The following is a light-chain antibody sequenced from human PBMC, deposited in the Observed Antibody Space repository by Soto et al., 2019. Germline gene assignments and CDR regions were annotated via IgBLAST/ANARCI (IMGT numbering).Light chain of an antibody. CDR2: GAS. J-gene: IGKJ1*01. CDR3: QQYVTSPPGT. V-gene: IGKV3-20*01. Sequence: IVLTQSPGTLSLSPGERATLSCRASQSVSSSYLAWYQQKPGQAPRLLIYGASSRATGIPDRFSGSGSGTNFTPTISRLEPGDFAVYYCQQYVTSPPGTFGQGTKVEIK. CDR1: QSVSSSY.